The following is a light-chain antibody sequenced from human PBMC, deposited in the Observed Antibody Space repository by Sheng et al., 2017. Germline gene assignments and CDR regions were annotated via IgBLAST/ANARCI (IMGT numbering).Light chain of an antibody. J-gene: IGKJ1*01. CDR3: QQYYSYPRT. V-gene: IGKV1-8*01. Sequence: AIRMTQSPSSFSASTGDRVTITCQASQGISSYLAWYQQKPGKAPKLLIYAASTLQSGVPSRFSGSGSGTDFTLTISCLQSEDFATYYCQQYYSYPRTFGQGTKVE. CDR2: AAS. CDR1: QGISSY.